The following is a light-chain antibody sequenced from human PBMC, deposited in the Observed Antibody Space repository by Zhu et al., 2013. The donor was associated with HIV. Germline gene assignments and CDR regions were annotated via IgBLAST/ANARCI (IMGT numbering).Light chain of an antibody. CDR2: GVS. V-gene: IGKV3-20*01. Sequence: EIVLTQSPGTLSLSPGERATLSCRASQSVRSNSLAWYQQKPGQAPRLLIYGVSSRATGIPDRFSGSGSGTDFTLTVNRLEPEDFAVYYCQQYGRSRAFGQGTKVEIK. CDR3: QQYGRSRA. J-gene: IGKJ1*01. CDR1: QSVRSNS.